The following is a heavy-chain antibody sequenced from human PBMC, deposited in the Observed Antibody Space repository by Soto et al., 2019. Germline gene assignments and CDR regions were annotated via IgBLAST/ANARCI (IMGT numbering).Heavy chain of an antibody. CDR3: ARARIDY. V-gene: IGHV3-7*05. CDR1: GFTVSSYW. Sequence: EVQLVESGGGLVQPGGSLRLSCAASGFTVSSYWMTWVRQAPGKGLEWVANIKQDGSEKYYVDSVKGRFTISSDNAKNSLYLQMNSLRAEDTAIYYCARARIDYWGQGTLVTVSS. CDR2: IKQDGSEK. J-gene: IGHJ4*01.